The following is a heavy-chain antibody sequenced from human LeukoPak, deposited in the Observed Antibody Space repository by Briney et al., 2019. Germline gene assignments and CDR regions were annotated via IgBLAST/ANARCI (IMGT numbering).Heavy chain of an antibody. CDR1: GFSFHGYA. J-gene: IGHJ3*01. CDR3: AKDIDCGALDGCDV. D-gene: IGHD2-21*01. CDR2: ISGSGGRT. V-gene: IGHV3-23*02. Sequence: GGSLRLSCGASGFSFHGYAMTWVRQAPGKGLEWVAGISGSGGRTDYGDSGKGGFTISRDYSKNMLYVHMDSLRVEDTAVYYCAKDIDCGALDGCDVWGQGTMVTVSS.